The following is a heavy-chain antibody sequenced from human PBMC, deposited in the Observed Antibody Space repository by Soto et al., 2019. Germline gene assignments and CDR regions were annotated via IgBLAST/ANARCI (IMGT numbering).Heavy chain of an antibody. CDR1: GGSISSGNYY. CDR2: ISYSGIT. Sequence: SETLSLTCTVSGGSISSGNYYWSWIRQPPGKGLEWIGYISYSGITYYNPSLKSRLTISVDTSKNQFSLKLSSVTAADTAVYYCARDNYDFWSGYRQNYGMDVWGQGTTVTVSS. J-gene: IGHJ6*02. CDR3: ARDNYDFWSGYRQNYGMDV. D-gene: IGHD3-3*01. V-gene: IGHV4-30-4*01.